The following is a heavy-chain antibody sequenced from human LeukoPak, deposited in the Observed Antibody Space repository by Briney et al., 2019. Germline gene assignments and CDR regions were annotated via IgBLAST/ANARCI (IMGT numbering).Heavy chain of an antibody. CDR3: AKDVPTAYFDY. J-gene: IGHJ4*02. CDR2: ISGSSYYI. CDR1: RFTFSSYS. Sequence: PGGSLRLSCAASRFTFSSYSMNWVRQAPGKGLEWVSSISGSSYYIYYADSVKGRFTVSRDNSKNTLFLQMNSLRAEDTAVYYCAKDVPTAYFDYWGQGTLVTVSS. D-gene: IGHD2-2*01. V-gene: IGHV3-21*01.